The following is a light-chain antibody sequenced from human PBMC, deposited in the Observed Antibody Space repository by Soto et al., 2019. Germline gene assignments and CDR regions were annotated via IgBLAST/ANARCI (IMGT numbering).Light chain of an antibody. CDR3: QQYGSSPWT. Sequence: EIVLTQSPGTLSLSPGERVTLSCRASQSVSSSYLAWYQQKLGQAPRLLIYGASSRATGIPDRFSGSGSGTDFTLTISRLEPADFAVYYCQQYGSSPWTFGQGTKVEIK. V-gene: IGKV3-20*01. CDR2: GAS. CDR1: QSVSSSY. J-gene: IGKJ1*01.